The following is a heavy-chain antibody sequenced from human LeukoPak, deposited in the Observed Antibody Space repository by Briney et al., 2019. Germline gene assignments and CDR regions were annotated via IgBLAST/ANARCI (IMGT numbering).Heavy chain of an antibody. CDR2: VYYSGST. CDR3: ASRRRSHGSGY. D-gene: IGHD3-10*01. CDR1: GASFEHFF. Sequence: SETLSLTCTVSGASFEHFFWSWIRQPPGKGLEWIGYVYYSGSTDYNSSLKSRLTITADTSKNQFSLKLRSVTAADTARYYCASRRRSHGSGYWGQGTLVTVSS. J-gene: IGHJ4*02. V-gene: IGHV4-59*01.